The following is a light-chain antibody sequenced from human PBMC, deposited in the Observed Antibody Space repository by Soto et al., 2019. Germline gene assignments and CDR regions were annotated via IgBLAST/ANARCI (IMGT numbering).Light chain of an antibody. J-gene: IGLJ2*01. CDR1: SSDVGGYNY. CDR3: SSYTGGSTLLV. V-gene: IGLV2-14*01. Sequence: QSALTQPPSASGSPGQSITISCTGTSSDVGGYNYVSWYQQHPGKAPKLMIYDVSNRPSGVSNRFSGSKSGNTASLTIAGVQAEDEADYYCSSYTGGSTLLVFGGGTQLTVL. CDR2: DVS.